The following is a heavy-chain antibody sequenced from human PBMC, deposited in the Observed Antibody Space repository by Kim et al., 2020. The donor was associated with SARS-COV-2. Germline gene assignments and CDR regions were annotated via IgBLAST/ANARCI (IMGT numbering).Heavy chain of an antibody. CDR2: ISWNSGSI. CDR3: AKDRVTYSSSFDY. J-gene: IGHJ4*02. D-gene: IGHD6-13*01. V-gene: IGHV3-9*01. Sequence: GGSLRLSCAASGFTFDDYAMHWVRQAPGKGLEWVSGISWNSGSIGYADSVKGRFTISRDNAKNSLYLQMNSLRAEDTALYYCAKDRVTYSSSFDYWGQGTLVTVSS. CDR1: GFTFDDYA.